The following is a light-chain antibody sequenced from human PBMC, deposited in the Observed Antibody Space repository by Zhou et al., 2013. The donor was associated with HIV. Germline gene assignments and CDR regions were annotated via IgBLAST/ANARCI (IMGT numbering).Light chain of an antibody. V-gene: IGKV3-11*01. J-gene: IGKJ2*01. CDR1: QSVSSY. Sequence: ETVLAQSPATLSLSPGERATLSCRASQSVSSYLAWYQQKPGQAPRLLIYDAFNRATGIPARFSGSGSGTDFTLTISALEPEDFAVYYCQQRSNWPRTFGQGTKLQI. CDR3: QQRSNWPRT. CDR2: DAF.